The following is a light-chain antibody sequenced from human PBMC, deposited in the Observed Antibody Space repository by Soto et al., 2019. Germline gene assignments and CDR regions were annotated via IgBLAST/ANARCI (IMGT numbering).Light chain of an antibody. CDR3: SSYTSSSTYV. CDR1: SSDVGGYNY. CDR2: EVS. J-gene: IGLJ1*01. V-gene: IGLV2-14*01. Sequence: QSALTQPASVSGSPGQSITISCTGTSSDVGGYNYVSWHQLHPGKAPKLMVYEVSNRPSGVSNRFSGSKSGNTASLTISGLQAADEADYYCSSYTSSSTYVFGTGTKVTVL.